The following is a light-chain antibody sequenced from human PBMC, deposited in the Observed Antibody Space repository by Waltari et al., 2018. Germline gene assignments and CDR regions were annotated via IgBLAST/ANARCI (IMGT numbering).Light chain of an antibody. CDR1: SSNIGNNA. CDR2: YDD. J-gene: IGLJ3*02. CDR3: AAWDDSLNGPV. V-gene: IGLV1-36*01. Sequence: QSVLTQPPSVSEAPRQRVTISCSGSSSNIGNNAVNWYQQVPGKAPKLLIYYDDLLPPGVSDRFSGSRSGPSASLAISGLQSEDEADYYCAAWDDSLNGPVFGGGTTLTVL.